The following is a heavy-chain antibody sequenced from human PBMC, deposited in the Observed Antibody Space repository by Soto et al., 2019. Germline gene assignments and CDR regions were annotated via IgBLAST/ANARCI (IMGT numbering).Heavy chain of an antibody. CDR3: ARDRGGGYCSSTSRYNWFDP. J-gene: IGHJ5*02. D-gene: IGHD2-2*01. Sequence: QVQLQESGPGLVKPSQTLSLTCTVSGGSISSGGYYWSWIRQHPGKGLEWIGYIYYSGSTYYNPSLQRRVTITVDTSKNQFSLKLSSVTAADTAVYYCARDRGGGYCSSTSRYNWFDPWGQGTLVTVSS. V-gene: IGHV4-31*03. CDR2: IYYSGST. CDR1: GGSISSGGYY.